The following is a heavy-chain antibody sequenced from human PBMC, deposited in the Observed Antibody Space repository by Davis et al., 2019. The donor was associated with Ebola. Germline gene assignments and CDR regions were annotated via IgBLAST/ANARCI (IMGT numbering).Heavy chain of an antibody. CDR1: GFTFSSYA. D-gene: IGHD6-19*01. CDR2: ISGSGGST. J-gene: IGHJ4*02. CDR3: AKDANRRIAVAGREFDY. V-gene: IGHV3-23*01. Sequence: GESLKISCAASGFTFSSYAMSWVRQAPGKGPEWVSAISGSGGSTYYADSVKGRFTISRDNSKNTLYLQMNSLRAEDTAVYYCAKDANRRIAVAGREFDYWGQGNLVTVSS.